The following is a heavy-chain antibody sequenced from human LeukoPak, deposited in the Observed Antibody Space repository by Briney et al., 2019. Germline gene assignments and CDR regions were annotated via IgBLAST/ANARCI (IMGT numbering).Heavy chain of an antibody. CDR3: ARGGRERYSSGWTDAFDI. D-gene: IGHD6-19*01. CDR1: GYTFTSYG. Sequence: ASVKVSCKASGYTFTSYGISWVRQAPGQGLEWMGWISAYNGNTNYAQKVKSRVTMTRDTSTSTVYMELSSLSSEDTAVYYCARGGRERYSSGWTDAFDIWGQGTMVTVSS. V-gene: IGHV1-18*01. J-gene: IGHJ3*02. CDR2: ISAYNGNT.